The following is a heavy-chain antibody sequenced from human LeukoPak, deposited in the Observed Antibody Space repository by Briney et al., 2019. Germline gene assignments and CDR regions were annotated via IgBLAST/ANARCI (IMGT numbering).Heavy chain of an antibody. D-gene: IGHD2-8*01. Sequence: ASVKVSCKASGYTFTSYAMHWVRQAPGQRLEWMGWINAGNGNTKYSQKFQGRVTITRDTSADTAYMELSSLRSEDTAVYYCARLKYCTNARRYARLDYWAQGTLVNVSS. V-gene: IGHV1-3*01. CDR1: GYTFTSYA. J-gene: IGHJ4*02. CDR2: INAGNGNT. CDR3: ARLKYCTNARRYARLDY.